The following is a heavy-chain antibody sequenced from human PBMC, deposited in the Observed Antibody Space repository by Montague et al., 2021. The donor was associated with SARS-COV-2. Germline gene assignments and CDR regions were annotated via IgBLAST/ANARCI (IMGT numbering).Heavy chain of an antibody. CDR1: GYTFTSYG. J-gene: IGHJ6*03. CDR3: ARTVDCSSTSCYISFGGYCGGDCYSGIYYSYMDV. V-gene: IGHV1-18*01. Sequence: SVKVSCKAYGYTFTSYGISWVRQAPGQGLEWMGWISAHNANTNYXQKXQGRVTMTTDTSTSTAYMELRSLRSDDTAVYYCARTVDCSSTSCYISFGGYCGGDCYSGIYYSYMDVGGKGTTVPVSS. D-gene: IGHD2-21*01. CDR2: ISAHNANT.